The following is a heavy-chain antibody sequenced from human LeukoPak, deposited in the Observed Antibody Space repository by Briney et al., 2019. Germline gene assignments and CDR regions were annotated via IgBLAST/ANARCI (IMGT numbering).Heavy chain of an antibody. D-gene: IGHD3-22*01. J-gene: IGHJ4*02. V-gene: IGHV4-39*01. Sequence: PSETLSLTCTVSGGSISSSSYYWGWIRQPPGKGLEWIGSIYYSGSTYYNPSLKSRVTISVDTSKNQFSLKLSSVTAADTAVYYCATPGVDSSGYSIDYWGQGTLVTVSS. CDR3: ATPGVDSSGYSIDY. CDR1: GGSISSSSYY. CDR2: IYYSGST.